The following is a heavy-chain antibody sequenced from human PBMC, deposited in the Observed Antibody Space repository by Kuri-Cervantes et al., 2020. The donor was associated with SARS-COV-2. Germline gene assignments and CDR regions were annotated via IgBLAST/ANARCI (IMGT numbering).Heavy chain of an antibody. D-gene: IGHD6-6*01. CDR3: ARRGAGSSSAAFDI. J-gene: IGHJ3*02. Sequence: SGTLSLTCAVSGYSISSGYYWGWIRQPPGKGLEWLGIIYHRGSSYYNPSLRSRVTVSVDTSKNRFSLKLSSVTAADTAVYYCARRGAGSSSAAFDIWGQGTMVTVSS. CDR1: GYSISSGYY. V-gene: IGHV4-38-2*01. CDR2: IYHRGSS.